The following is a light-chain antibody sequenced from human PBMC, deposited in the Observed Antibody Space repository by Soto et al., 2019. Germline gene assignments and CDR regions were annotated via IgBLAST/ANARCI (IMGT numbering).Light chain of an antibody. CDR3: QQYNDFQYT. J-gene: IGKJ2*01. CDR2: KAT. Sequence: DIQMTQSPPTLSASVGDGVSITCRASQSLGSDLAWYQQKPGKAPKLLIYKATNLQRGVPSRFSGSGSGTDFSHTISSLQPEDSATYYCQQYNDFQYTFGQGTKVEI. V-gene: IGKV1-5*03. CDR1: QSLGSD.